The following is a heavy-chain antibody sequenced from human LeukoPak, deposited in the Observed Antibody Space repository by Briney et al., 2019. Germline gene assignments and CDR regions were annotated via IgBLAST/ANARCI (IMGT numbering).Heavy chain of an antibody. CDR2: ISYDGSNK. V-gene: IGHV3-30-3*01. D-gene: IGHD3-10*01. CDR3: AKVGSSWGFGDY. Sequence: GGSLRLSCAASGFTFSSYAMHWVRQAPGKGLEWVAVISYDGSNKFYADSVKGRFTISRDNSKNTLYLQMNSLRAEDTAVYYCAKVGSSWGFGDYWGQGTLVTVSS. J-gene: IGHJ4*02. CDR1: GFTFSSYA.